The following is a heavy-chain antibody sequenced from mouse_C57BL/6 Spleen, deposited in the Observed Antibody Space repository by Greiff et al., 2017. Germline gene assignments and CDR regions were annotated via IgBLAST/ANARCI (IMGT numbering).Heavy chain of an antibody. J-gene: IGHJ2*01. CDR3: ARPHWYYFDD. CDR2: INPNNGGT. V-gene: IGHV1-26*01. Sequence: VQLQQSGPELVKPGASVKISCKASGYTFTDYYMNWVKQSHGKSLEWIGDINPNNGGTSYNQKFKGKAPLTVDKSSSTAYMELRSLTSEDSAVYYCARPHWYYFDDWGQGTTLTVSS. CDR1: GYTFTDYY.